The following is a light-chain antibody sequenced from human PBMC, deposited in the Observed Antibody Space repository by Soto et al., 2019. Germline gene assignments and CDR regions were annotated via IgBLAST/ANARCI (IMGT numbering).Light chain of an antibody. CDR1: QSVSSF. J-gene: IGKJ4*01. Sequence: EIVLTQSPGTLSLSPGEGATLSCRASQSVSSFLAWYQQKPGQAPRLLIYDASNRATGIPARFSGSGPGTDFTLTISSLEPEDFAVYYCQQHTNWPLTFGGGTKVDIK. CDR3: QQHTNWPLT. CDR2: DAS. V-gene: IGKV3-11*01.